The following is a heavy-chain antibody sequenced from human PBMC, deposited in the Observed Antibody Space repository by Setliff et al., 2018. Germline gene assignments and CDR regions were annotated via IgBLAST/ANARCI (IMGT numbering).Heavy chain of an antibody. V-gene: IGHV4-34*01. D-gene: IGHD6-25*01. J-gene: IGHJ6*02. CDR2: INHSGST. Sequence: SETLSLTCAVYGGSFSGYYWSWIRQPPGKGLEWIGEINHSGSTNYNPSLKSRVTISVDTSKNQFSLKLSSVTAADTAVYYCARVSGMGSPPYYYYYYGMDVWGQGTTVTVSS. CDR3: ARVSGMGSPPYYYYYYGMDV. CDR1: GGSFSGYY.